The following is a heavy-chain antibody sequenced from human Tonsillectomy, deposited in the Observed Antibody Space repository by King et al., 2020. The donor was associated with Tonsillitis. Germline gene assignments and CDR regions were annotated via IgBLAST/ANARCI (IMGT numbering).Heavy chain of an antibody. J-gene: IGHJ3*02. Sequence: VQLVESGGGVVQPGRSLRLSCAASGFTFSSYGMHWVRQAPGKGLEGVSVIWYEGSNKYYADSVKGRFTISRANSKNTLYLQMKSLRADDTAVYYGARDKLPYYDFWSGAGDAFDIWGQGTMVTVSS. CDR1: GFTFSSYG. V-gene: IGHV3-33*01. CDR2: IWYEGSNK. CDR3: ARDKLPYYDFWSGAGDAFDI. D-gene: IGHD3-3*01.